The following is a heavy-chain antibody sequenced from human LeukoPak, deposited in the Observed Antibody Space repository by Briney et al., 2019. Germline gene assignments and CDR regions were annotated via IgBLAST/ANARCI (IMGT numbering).Heavy chain of an antibody. J-gene: IGHJ4*02. CDR2: ISAYNGNT. D-gene: IGHD6-6*01. Sequence: RAAVTVSSKSSAGTFSSYAISWVRQAPGQGLEWMGWISAYNGNTNYAQKLQGRVTMTTDTSTSTAYMELRSLRSDDTAVYYCARESLAARLPNFDYWGQGTLVTVSS. CDR3: ARESLAARLPNFDY. CDR1: AGTFSSYA. V-gene: IGHV1-18*01.